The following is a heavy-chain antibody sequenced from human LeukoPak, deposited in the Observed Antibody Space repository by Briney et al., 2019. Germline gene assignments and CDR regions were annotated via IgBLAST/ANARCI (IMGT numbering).Heavy chain of an antibody. Sequence: GGSLRLSCAASAFTFSSCNMNWLRQAPGKGLEWLSYISASSTAIYYADSVRGRFTISRDNAKNSLYLQMNSLRDEDTAVYYCATVRAGGYFDYWGQGTLVAVSS. CDR1: AFTFSSCN. J-gene: IGHJ4*02. V-gene: IGHV3-48*02. CDR3: ATVRAGGYFDY. D-gene: IGHD4-23*01. CDR2: ISASSTAI.